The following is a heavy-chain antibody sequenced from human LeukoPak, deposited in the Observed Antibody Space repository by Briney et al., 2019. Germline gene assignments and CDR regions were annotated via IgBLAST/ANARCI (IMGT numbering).Heavy chain of an antibody. Sequence: PGGSLRLSCAASGFTFSSYGMHWVRRAPGKGLEWVAFIRYDGSNKYYADSVKGRFTISRDNSKNTLYLQMNSLRAEDTAVYYCANYREGSYYYYMDVWGKGTTVTVSS. D-gene: IGHD3-16*02. CDR3: ANYREGSYYYYMDV. CDR2: IRYDGSNK. J-gene: IGHJ6*03. V-gene: IGHV3-30*02. CDR1: GFTFSSYG.